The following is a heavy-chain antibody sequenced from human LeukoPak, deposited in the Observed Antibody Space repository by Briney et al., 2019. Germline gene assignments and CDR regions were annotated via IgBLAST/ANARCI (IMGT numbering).Heavy chain of an antibody. D-gene: IGHD3-22*01. V-gene: IGHV1-69*04. CDR1: GGTFSSYA. CDR3: ASYDSSGYPPGRGMDV. J-gene: IGHJ6*02. Sequence: SVTVSCTASGGTFSSYAISWVRQAPGQGLEWMGRIIPIFGIANYAQKFQGRVTITADKSTSTAYMELSSLRSEDTAVYYCASYDSSGYPPGRGMDVWGQGTTVTVSS. CDR2: IIPIFGIA.